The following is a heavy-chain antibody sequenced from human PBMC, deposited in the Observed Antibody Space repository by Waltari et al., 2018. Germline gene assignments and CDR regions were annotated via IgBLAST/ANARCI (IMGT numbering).Heavy chain of an antibody. J-gene: IGHJ4*02. V-gene: IGHV3-48*03. Sequence: EVHLVESGGGLVQPGGSLRLSCAASGFTFGSYDMNWFRQAPGKGLEWVAYILSSGRTTYYTDSVKGRFTISRDNAKNSLYLQMNSLRAEDTAAYYCARDGYNSFDYWGQGTLVTVSS. CDR3: ARDGYNSFDY. D-gene: IGHD5-12*01. CDR1: GFTFGSYD. CDR2: ILSSGRTT.